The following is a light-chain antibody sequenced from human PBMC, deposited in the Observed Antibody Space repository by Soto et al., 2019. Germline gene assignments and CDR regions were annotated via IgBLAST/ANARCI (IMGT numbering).Light chain of an antibody. CDR3: QHYGSALWT. CDR1: QSVSSSS. J-gene: IGKJ1*01. V-gene: IGKV3-20*01. Sequence: EIVLTQSPGTLSLSPGERATLSCRASQSVSSSSFAWYQQNPGQAPRLLIYGASSRATGIPDRFSGSGSGTDVTLTISGLEPEDFAVYYCQHYGSALWTFGQGTKVEIK. CDR2: GAS.